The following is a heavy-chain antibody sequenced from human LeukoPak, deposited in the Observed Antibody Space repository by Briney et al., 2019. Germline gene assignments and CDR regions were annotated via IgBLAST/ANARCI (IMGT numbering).Heavy chain of an antibody. CDR1: GFTFSSYS. CDR3: AREHGDYVFDY. Sequence: KPGGSLRLSCAASGFTFSSYSMNWARQAPGKGLKWVSSISSSSSYIYYADSVKGRFTISRDNAKNSLYLQMNSLRAEDTAVYYCAREHGDYVFDYWGQGTLVTVSS. CDR2: ISSSSSYI. J-gene: IGHJ4*02. D-gene: IGHD4-17*01. V-gene: IGHV3-21*01.